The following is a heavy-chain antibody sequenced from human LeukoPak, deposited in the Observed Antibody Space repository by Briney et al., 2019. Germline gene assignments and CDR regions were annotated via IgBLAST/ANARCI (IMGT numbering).Heavy chain of an antibody. Sequence: SETLSLTCTVSGGSLSSSSYYWGWLRQPPGRGLEWLGSIYYSGSTYHNPSLKSRVTISVDTSKNQFSLKLSSVTAADTAVYYCARPYDILTGYYTGDAFDIWGQGTMVTVSS. V-gene: IGHV4-39*01. J-gene: IGHJ3*02. D-gene: IGHD3-9*01. CDR3: ARPYDILTGYYTGDAFDI. CDR1: GGSLSSSSYY. CDR2: IYYSGST.